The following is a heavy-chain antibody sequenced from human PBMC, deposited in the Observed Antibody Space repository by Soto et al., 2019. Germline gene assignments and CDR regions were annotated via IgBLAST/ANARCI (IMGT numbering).Heavy chain of an antibody. J-gene: IGHJ4*02. CDR3: ARAKPHDYIWGSYRYNFDY. CDR2: INHSGST. V-gene: IGHV4-34*01. Sequence: QVQLQQWGAGLLKPSETLSLTCAVYGGSFSGDYWNWIRQPPGKGLEWIGEINHSGSTNYNPSLKSRVTISVDTSKNQFSLTLSSVTAADTAVYYCARAKPHDYIWGSYRYNFDYWGQGTLVTVSS. D-gene: IGHD3-16*02. CDR1: GGSFSGDY.